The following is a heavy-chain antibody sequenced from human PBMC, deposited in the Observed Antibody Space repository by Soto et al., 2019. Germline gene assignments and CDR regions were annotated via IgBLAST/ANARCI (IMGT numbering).Heavy chain of an antibody. CDR3: AHRQGMGEMRR. CDR2: IYWDDDK. CDR1: GFSLSTSGVG. J-gene: IGHJ4*02. V-gene: IGHV2-5*02. Sequence: QITLKESGPTLVKTTQTLTMTCTFSGFSLSTSGVGVGWIRQHQGKALEWLALIYWDDDKLDSPSLKSRLTITKDISKNQVVLTVTNMDPVDTGTYYCAHRQGMGEMRRWGQGTLVTVSS. D-gene: IGHD3-16*01.